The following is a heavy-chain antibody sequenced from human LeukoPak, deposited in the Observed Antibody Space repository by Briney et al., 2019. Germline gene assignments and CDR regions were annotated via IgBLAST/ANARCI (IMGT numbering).Heavy chain of an antibody. J-gene: IGHJ4*02. CDR1: GFTFCNYG. CDR3: ARYRAAAGIDY. V-gene: IGHV3-33*01. CDR2: IWYDGSNK. Sequence: SGGSLRLSCAASGFTFCNYGMHWVRQASGKGLEWVAVIWYDGSNKYYADSVKGRFTISRDNSKNTLYLQMSSLRAEDTAVYYCARYRAAAGIDYWGQGTLVTVSS. D-gene: IGHD6-13*01.